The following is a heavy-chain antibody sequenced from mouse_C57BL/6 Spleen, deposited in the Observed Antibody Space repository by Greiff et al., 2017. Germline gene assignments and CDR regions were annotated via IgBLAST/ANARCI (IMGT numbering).Heavy chain of an antibody. CDR3: TRDSTGTCNFDY. V-gene: IGHV1-15*01. CDR2: IDPATGGT. CDR1: GYTFTDYE. J-gene: IGHJ2*01. Sequence: QVQLQQSGAELVRPGASVTLSCKASGYTFTDYEMHWVKQTPVHGLEWIGAIDPATGGTAYNQKFKGKAILTADKSSSTAYMELRSLTSEDSAVYYCTRDSTGTCNFDYWGQGTTLTVSS. D-gene: IGHD4-1*01.